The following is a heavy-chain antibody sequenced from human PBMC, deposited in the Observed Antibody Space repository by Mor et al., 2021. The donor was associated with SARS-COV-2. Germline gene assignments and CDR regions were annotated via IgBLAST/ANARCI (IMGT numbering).Heavy chain of an antibody. CDR2: IYYSGST. CDR1: SSYY. CDR3: ARHQGLKLGMVDY. V-gene: IGHV4-39*01. J-gene: IGHJ4*02. Sequence: SSYYWGWIRQPPAKGLEWIGSIYYSGSTYYNPSLKSRVTISVDTSKNQFSLKLSSVTAADTAVYYCARHQGLKLGMVDYWGQGTL. D-gene: IGHD7-27*01.